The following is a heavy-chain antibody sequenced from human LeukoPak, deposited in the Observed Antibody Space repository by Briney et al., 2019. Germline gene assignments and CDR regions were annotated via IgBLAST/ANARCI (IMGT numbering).Heavy chain of an antibody. Sequence: ASVKVSCKASGYTFIDYYIHWVRQAPGQGLEWMGSINPNSDVTNYAQNFQGRVTMTRDTSISTAYMELSRLRSDDTAVYYCARDIVMVTYWFDPWGQGTLVTVSS. CDR1: GYTFIDYY. CDR2: INPNSDVT. J-gene: IGHJ5*02. V-gene: IGHV1-2*02. CDR3: ARDIVMVTYWFDP. D-gene: IGHD5-18*01.